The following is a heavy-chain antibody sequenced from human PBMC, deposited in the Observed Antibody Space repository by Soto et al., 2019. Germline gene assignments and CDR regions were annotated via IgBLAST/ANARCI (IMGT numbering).Heavy chain of an antibody. CDR3: ATRSPAFDY. CDR2: ISTYKGNT. J-gene: IGHJ4*02. Sequence: QVQLVQSGPEVKKPGASVKVSCKTSGYTFTSYGISWVRQAPGQGLEWRGWISTYKGNTNYAQKFQGRVTMTTDTSTSTGYMERRSLRSDDTVVYYCATRSPAFDYWGQGTLVTVSS. V-gene: IGHV1-18*01. CDR1: GYTFTSYG.